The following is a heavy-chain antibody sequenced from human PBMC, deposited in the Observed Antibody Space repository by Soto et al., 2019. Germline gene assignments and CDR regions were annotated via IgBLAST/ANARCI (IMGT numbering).Heavy chain of an antibody. V-gene: IGHV2-5*02. D-gene: IGHD2-15*01. Sequence: QTTLKESGPTLVKPTQTLTLTCTFPGLSLSSSGVGVSWIRQPPGNALEWLALIYWDDDERYSPSLKSRLTITKDTPKNQVGLTFTIMDPVDTAAYFCAHKGGRGAAMDVWGQGATVIVSS. CDR1: GLSLSSSGVG. CDR3: AHKGGRGAAMDV. J-gene: IGHJ6*02. CDR2: IYWDDDE.